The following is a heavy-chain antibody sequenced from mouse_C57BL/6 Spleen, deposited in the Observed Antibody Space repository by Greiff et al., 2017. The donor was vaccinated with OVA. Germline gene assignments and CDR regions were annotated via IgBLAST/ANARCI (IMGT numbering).Heavy chain of an antibody. CDR3: ARIYYEYDERLYAMDY. Sequence: VQLQQSGPELVKPGASVKISCKASGYTFTDYYMNWVKQSHGKSLEWIGDINPNNGGTSYNQKFKGKATLTVDKSSSTAYMELRSLTSEDSAVYYCARIYYEYDERLYAMDYWGQGTSVTVSS. V-gene: IGHV1-26*01. D-gene: IGHD2-4*01. J-gene: IGHJ4*01. CDR2: INPNNGGT. CDR1: GYTFTDYY.